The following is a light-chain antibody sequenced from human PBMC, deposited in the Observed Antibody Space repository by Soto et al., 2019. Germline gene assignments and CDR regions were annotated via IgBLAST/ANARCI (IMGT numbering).Light chain of an antibody. Sequence: QSALTQPASVSGSPGQSITISCTGTSSDVGGYNFVSWYQQHPGKAPKLMIYDVTDRPSGVSNRFSGSKSGSTASLTISGLQAEDEADYYCSSYTSRNTLAFGGGTKLTVL. CDR1: SSDVGGYNF. CDR3: SSYTSRNTLA. V-gene: IGLV2-14*03. CDR2: DVT. J-gene: IGLJ2*01.